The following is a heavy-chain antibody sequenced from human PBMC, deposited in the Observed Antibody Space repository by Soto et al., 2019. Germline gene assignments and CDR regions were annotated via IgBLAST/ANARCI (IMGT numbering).Heavy chain of an antibody. J-gene: IGHJ4*02. D-gene: IGHD3-10*01. V-gene: IGHV3-64*02. Sequence: PRGYLRLSSAASGFTFRSSYMHWVRQAPGKGLQYVSAISRGGSCTFYTASEKGRFTISRDNSKYMLYLQMGSLRTEDMAVYYGARGYYHGSGLYYFDGWGQGP. CDR3: ARGYYHGSGLYYFDG. CDR2: ISRGGSCT. CDR1: GFTFRSSY.